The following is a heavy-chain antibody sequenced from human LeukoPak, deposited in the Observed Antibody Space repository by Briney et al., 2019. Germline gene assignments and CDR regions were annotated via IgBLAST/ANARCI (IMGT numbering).Heavy chain of an antibody. D-gene: IGHD7-27*01. CDR1: GGSINSYNW. V-gene: IGHV4-4*02. CDR2: IFYTGST. Sequence: PSETLSLTCAVSGGSINSYNWWHWVRQSPEKGLEWIGEIFYTGSTYYNPSLQGRATLSIDESRNQFSLKLTSVTAADTAVYYCARLGQPNAFDMWGQGTMVTVSS. CDR3: ARLGQPNAFDM. J-gene: IGHJ3*02.